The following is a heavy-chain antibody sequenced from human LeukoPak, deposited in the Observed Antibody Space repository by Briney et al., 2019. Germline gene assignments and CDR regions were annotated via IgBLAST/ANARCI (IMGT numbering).Heavy chain of an antibody. J-gene: IGHJ4*02. CDR1: GFTVSDND. V-gene: IGHV3-66*01. Sequence: GSLRLSCAASGFTVSDNDMSWVRQAPGKGLEWVSDIHSGGRTYYADSLKDRFTISRDNSKNTLYLQMNSLRAEDTAVYYCAGGNYYDSSGYYWGQGTLVTVSS. CDR3: AGGNYYDSSGYY. D-gene: IGHD3-22*01. CDR2: IHSGGRT.